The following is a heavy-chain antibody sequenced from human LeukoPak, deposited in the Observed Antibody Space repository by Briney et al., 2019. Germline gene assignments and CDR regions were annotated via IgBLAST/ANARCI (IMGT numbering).Heavy chain of an antibody. D-gene: IGHD2-2*01. J-gene: IGHJ6*03. Sequence: ASVKVSCKASGYTFTGYYMHWVRQAPGQGLEWMGWINPNSGGTNYAQKFQGRVTMTRDTSISTAYMELSRLRSDDTAVYYCARAGVVPAAIYYYYYMDVWGKGTTVTVSS. V-gene: IGHV1-2*02. CDR3: ARAGVVPAAIYYYYYMDV. CDR1: GYTFTGYY. CDR2: INPNSGGT.